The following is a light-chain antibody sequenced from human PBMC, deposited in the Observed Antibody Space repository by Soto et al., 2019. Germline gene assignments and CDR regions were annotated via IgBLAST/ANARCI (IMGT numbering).Light chain of an antibody. CDR2: AVS. CDR3: CSYAGTSTHTV. Sequence: QSALTQPASVSGSPGQSITISCTGTSSDVGSYNLVSWYQQHPGKAPKLMISAVSKRPSGISDRFSGSKSGSTASLTISGLQAEDEADYYCCSYAGTSTHTVFGGGTQLTVL. V-gene: IGLV2-23*02. CDR1: SSDVGSYNL. J-gene: IGLJ7*01.